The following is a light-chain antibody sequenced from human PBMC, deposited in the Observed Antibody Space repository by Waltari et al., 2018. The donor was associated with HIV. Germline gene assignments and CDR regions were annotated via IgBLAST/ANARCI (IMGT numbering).Light chain of an antibody. Sequence: QSALTQPASVSGSLGQSITISCTGTSSDVGAYNSVSWYQQRPVKVPKLLIYEVNMRPSGIDNRFSGSKSGNTASLTISGLQVEDEADYYCSSFTGSNTYVFGSGTKVTVL. CDR1: SSDVGAYNS. V-gene: IGLV2-14*01. J-gene: IGLJ1*01. CDR2: EVN. CDR3: SSFTGSNTYV.